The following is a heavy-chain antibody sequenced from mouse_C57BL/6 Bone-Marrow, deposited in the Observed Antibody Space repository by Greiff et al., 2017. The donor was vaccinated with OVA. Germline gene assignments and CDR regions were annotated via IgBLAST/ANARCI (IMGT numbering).Heavy chain of an antibody. D-gene: IGHD2-3*01. Sequence: QVQLQQPGAELVRPGSSVKLSCKASGYTFTSYWLHWVKQRPIQGLEWIGNIDTSDSETHYNQKFKDKATLTVDKSSSTAYMQLSSLTSEDSAVYYCARDGYYGYFDVWGTGTTVTVSS. V-gene: IGHV1-52*01. J-gene: IGHJ1*03. CDR1: GYTFTSYW. CDR2: IDTSDSET. CDR3: ARDGYYGYFDV.